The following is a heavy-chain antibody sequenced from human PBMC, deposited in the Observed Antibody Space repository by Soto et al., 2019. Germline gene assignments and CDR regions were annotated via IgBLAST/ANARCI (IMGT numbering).Heavy chain of an antibody. V-gene: IGHV2-26*04. J-gene: IGHJ5*02. CDR2: IFSNDEK. CDR3: ASTYSTSWYWFDP. CDR1: GFSLSNAGLG. D-gene: IGHD2-2*01. Sequence: QVTVKESGPVLVKPTETLTLTCTVSGFSLSNAGLGVSWIRQPPGKALERLAHIFSNDEKSYSTSLKSRLTISKDTSKGQVVLTMTNMDPVDTATYYCASTYSTSWYWFDPWGQGTLVTASS.